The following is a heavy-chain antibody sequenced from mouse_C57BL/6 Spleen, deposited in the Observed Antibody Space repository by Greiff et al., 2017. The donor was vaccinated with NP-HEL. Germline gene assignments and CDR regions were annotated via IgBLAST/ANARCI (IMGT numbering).Heavy chain of an antibody. V-gene: IGHV1-55*01. CDR3: ASILFITTVVATDY. CDR1: GYTFTRYW. CDR2: IYPGSGST. J-gene: IGHJ2*01. D-gene: IGHD1-1*01. Sequence: QVQLQPSGAELVKPGASVKMSCKASGYTFTRYWITWVKQRPGQGLEWIGAIYPGSGSTNYNEKFKSKATLTVDTSSSTAYMQLSSLTSEDSAVYYGASILFITTVVATDYWGQGTTLTVSS.